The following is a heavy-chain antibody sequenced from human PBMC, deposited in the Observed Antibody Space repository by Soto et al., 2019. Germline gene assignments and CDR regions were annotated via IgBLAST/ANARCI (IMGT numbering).Heavy chain of an antibody. Sequence: QVQLVQSGAEVKKPGASVKVSCKASGYTFTSYGISWVRQAPGQGLEWMGWISAYNGNTNYAQKLQGRVTMTTDTSTSTDYMELRSLRSDDTAVYYCARAIGDIVVVVAAMIEYGMDVWGQGTTVTVSS. CDR2: ISAYNGNT. D-gene: IGHD2-15*01. CDR3: ARAIGDIVVVVAAMIEYGMDV. CDR1: GYTFTSYG. V-gene: IGHV1-18*01. J-gene: IGHJ6*02.